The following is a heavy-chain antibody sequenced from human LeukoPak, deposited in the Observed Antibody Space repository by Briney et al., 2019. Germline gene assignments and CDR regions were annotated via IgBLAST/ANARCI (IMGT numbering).Heavy chain of an antibody. D-gene: IGHD1-26*01. Sequence: GGSLRLSCAASGFTFSSYAMHWVRQAPGKGLEWVAVISYDGSNKYYADSVKGRFTISRDNSKNTLYLQMNSLRAEDTAVYYCARSQGQWKLLSYYYYMDVWGKGTTVTVSS. CDR1: GFTFSSYA. V-gene: IGHV3-30*01. J-gene: IGHJ6*03. CDR2: ISYDGSNK. CDR3: ARSQGQWKLLSYYYYMDV.